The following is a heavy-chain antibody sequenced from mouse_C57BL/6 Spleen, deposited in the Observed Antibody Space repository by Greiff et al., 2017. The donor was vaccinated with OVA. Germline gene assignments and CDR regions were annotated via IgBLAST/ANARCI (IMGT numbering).Heavy chain of an antibody. V-gene: IGHV1-55*01. CDR2: IYPGSGST. D-gene: IGHD3-2*02. Sequence: QVQLQQPGAELVKPGASVKMSCKASGYTFTSYWITWVKQRPGQGLEWIGDIYPGSGSTNYNEKFKSKATLTVDTSSSTAYMQLSSLTSADSAVYYCARWTAQATIDYWGEVTTPSVS. CDR1: GYTFTSYW. CDR3: ARWTAQATIDY. J-gene: IGHJ2*01.